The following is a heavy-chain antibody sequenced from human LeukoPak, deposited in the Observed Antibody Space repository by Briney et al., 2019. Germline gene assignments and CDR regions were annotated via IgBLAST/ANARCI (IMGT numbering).Heavy chain of an antibody. CDR2: INPNSGGT. J-gene: IGHJ3*02. V-gene: IGHV1-2*02. D-gene: IGHD1-1*01. CDR3: ARCSTPHWIFDAFDI. CDR1: GYTFTGHY. Sequence: ASVKVSCKASGYTFTGHYMHWVRQAPGQRPERMRWINPNSGGTNYAQKFQGRVTVTRDTSISTAYMELSGLRSDDTAVYYRARCSTPHWIFDAFDIWGQGTMVTVSS.